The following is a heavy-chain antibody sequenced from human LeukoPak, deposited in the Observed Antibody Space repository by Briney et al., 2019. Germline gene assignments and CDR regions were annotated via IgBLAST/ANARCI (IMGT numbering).Heavy chain of an antibody. Sequence: ASVKVSCKASGYTFIDYHLHWLRQAPGQGLEWMGLINPKSGGTNYAQKFQGRVTMTRDTSISTAYMELSSLRSDDTAVYFCVRDIDYYDSSGFGGGYYYYYYMDVWGRGTTVTVSS. D-gene: IGHD3-22*01. CDR3: VRDIDYYDSSGFGGGYYYYYYMDV. CDR2: INPKSGGT. CDR1: GYTFIDYH. V-gene: IGHV1-2*06. J-gene: IGHJ6*03.